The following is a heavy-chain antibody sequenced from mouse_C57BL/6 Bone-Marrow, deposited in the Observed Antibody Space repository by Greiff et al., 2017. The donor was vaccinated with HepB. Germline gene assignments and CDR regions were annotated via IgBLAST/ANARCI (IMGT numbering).Heavy chain of an antibody. CDR1: GYTFTSYW. D-gene: IGHD2-4*01. CDR2: IDPSDSET. Sequence: QVQLQQPGAELVRPGSSVKLSCKASGYTFTSYWMHWVKQRPIQGLEWIGNIDPSDSETNYNQKFKDKATLTVDKSNSTAYMQLSSLTSEDSAGYYCARYDYDDGGCAYGGQGTLVTVSA. CDR3: ARYDYDDGGCAY. V-gene: IGHV1-52*01. J-gene: IGHJ3*01.